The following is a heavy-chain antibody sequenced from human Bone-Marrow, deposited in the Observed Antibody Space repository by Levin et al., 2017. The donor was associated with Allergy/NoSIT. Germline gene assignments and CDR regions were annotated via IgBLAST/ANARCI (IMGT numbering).Heavy chain of an antibody. Sequence: ASVKVSCKASGYSFIDYYIHWVRQAPGQGLEWMGWINPNNGVTKYAQKFQGRVTMTRDTSINTAHMELSRLTSDDTPMYYCARVVSFDVGLDPYYGEHLYYWGQGTLVTVSS. CDR3: ARVVSFDVGLDPYYGEHLYY. CDR1: GYSFIDYY. D-gene: IGHD1-26*01. V-gene: IGHV1-2*02. J-gene: IGHJ4*02. CDR2: INPNNGVT.